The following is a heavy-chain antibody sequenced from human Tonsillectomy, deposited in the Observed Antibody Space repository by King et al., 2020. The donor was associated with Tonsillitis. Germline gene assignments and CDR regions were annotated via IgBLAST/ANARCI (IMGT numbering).Heavy chain of an antibody. V-gene: IGHV3-9*01. Sequence: VQLVESGGGLVQPGRSLGLSCAASGFTFDDYALHWVRQAPGKGLEWVSGISWNSGSIGCADSVKGRFTISRDNAKNFLYLQMNSLRAEDTALYYCAKEDMYCSGGSCYYYYYGMDVWGQGTTVTVSS. CDR1: GFTFDDYA. J-gene: IGHJ6*02. CDR3: AKEDMYCSGGSCYYYYYGMDV. CDR2: ISWNSGSI. D-gene: IGHD2-15*01.